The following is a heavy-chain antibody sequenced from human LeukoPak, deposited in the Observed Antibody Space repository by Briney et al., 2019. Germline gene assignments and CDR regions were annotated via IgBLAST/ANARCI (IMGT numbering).Heavy chain of an antibody. D-gene: IGHD1-26*01. J-gene: IGHJ5*02. V-gene: IGHV3-21*01. CDR2: ISSSSSYI. Sequence: GGSLRLSCAASGFTFSSYSMNWVRQAPGKGLEWVSSISSSSSYIYYADSVKGRFTISRDNAKNSLYLQMNSLRAEDTAVYYCARDRGAGWFNPWGQGTLVTVSS. CDR3: ARDRGAGWFNP. CDR1: GFTFSSYS.